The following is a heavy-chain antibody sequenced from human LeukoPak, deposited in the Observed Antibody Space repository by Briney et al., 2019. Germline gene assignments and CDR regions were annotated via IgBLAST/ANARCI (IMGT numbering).Heavy chain of an antibody. CDR1: GYTFTSYG. D-gene: IGHD3-16*02. V-gene: IGHV1-46*01. CDR3: ARVAYDYVWGSYRSPFYYFDY. Sequence: ASVKVSCKASGYTFTSYGISWVRQAPGQGLEWMGIINPSGGSTSYAQKFQGRVTMTRDMSTSTVYMELSSLRSEDTAVYYCARVAYDYVWGSYRSPFYYFDYWGQGTLVTVSS. J-gene: IGHJ4*02. CDR2: INPSGGST.